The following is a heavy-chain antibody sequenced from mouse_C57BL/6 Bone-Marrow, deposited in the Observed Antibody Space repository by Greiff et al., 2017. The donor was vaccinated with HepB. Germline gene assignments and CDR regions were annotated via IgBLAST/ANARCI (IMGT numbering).Heavy chain of an antibody. CDR1: GYTFTSYW. Sequence: QVQLQQPGAELVKPGASVKLSCKASGYTFTSYWMQWVKQRPGQGLEWIGEIDPSDSYTNYNQKFKGKATLTVDTSSSTAYMQLSSLTSEDSAVYYCARHDYDVWFADWGQGTLVTVSA. CDR2: IDPSDSYT. V-gene: IGHV1-50*01. CDR3: ARHDYDVWFAD. D-gene: IGHD2-4*01. J-gene: IGHJ3*01.